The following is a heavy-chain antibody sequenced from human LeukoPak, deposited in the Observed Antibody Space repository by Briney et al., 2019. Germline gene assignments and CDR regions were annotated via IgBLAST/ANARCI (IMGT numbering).Heavy chain of an antibody. Sequence: GGSLRLSRAASGFTFSSYSMNWVRQAPGKGLEWVSSISSSSSYIYYADSVKGRFTISRDNAKNSLYLQMNSLRAEDTAVYYCARAQDIVVVPALFDPWGQGTLVTVSS. J-gene: IGHJ5*02. CDR3: ARAQDIVVVPALFDP. V-gene: IGHV3-21*01. D-gene: IGHD2-2*01. CDR2: ISSSSSYI. CDR1: GFTFSSYS.